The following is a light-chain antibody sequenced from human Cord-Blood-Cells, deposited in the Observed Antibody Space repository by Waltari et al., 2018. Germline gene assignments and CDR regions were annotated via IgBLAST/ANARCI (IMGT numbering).Light chain of an antibody. Sequence: QSALTQPRSVSGSPGQSFTIACTGTSSDVGGYNYVSWYQQPPDNAPILMIYDVSKRPSGVPDRFSGAKSGNTASLTISGLQAEDEADYYCCSYAGSYTWVFGGGTKLTVL. CDR3: CSYAGSYTWV. V-gene: IGLV2-11*01. J-gene: IGLJ3*02. CDR1: SSDVGGYNY. CDR2: DVS.